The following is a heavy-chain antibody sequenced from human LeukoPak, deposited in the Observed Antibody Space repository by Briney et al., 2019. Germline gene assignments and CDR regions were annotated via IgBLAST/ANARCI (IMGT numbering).Heavy chain of an antibody. Sequence: GRSLRLSCAASGFTFSSYGMHWVRQAPGKGLEWVAVISYDGSNKYYADSVKGRFTISRDNSKNTLYLQMNSLRAEDTAVYYCAKGTILWFGELLSWGQGTLVTVSS. CDR2: ISYDGSNK. CDR1: GFTFSSYG. CDR3: AKGTILWFGELLS. D-gene: IGHD3-10*01. J-gene: IGHJ5*02. V-gene: IGHV3-30*18.